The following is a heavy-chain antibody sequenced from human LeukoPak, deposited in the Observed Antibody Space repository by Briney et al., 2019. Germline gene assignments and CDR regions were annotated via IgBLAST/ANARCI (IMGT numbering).Heavy chain of an antibody. D-gene: IGHD3-10*01. CDR1: GGSFSGYY. V-gene: IGHV4-34*01. CDR2: INHSGST. Sequence: PSETLSLTCAVYGGSFSGYYWSWIRQPPGKGLEWIGEINHSGSTNYNPSLKSRVTISVDTSKNQFSLKLSSVTAADTAVYYCARQGSGSYYIRPWFDPWGQGTLVTVSS. CDR3: ARQGSGSYYIRPWFDP. J-gene: IGHJ5*02.